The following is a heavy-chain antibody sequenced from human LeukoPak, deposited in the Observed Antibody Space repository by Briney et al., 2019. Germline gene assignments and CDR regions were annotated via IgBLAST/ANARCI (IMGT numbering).Heavy chain of an antibody. J-gene: IGHJ4*02. CDR3: ARVDSSAYSD. V-gene: IGHV3-13*04. D-gene: IGHD3-22*01. CDR2: IDTAADT. CDR1: GFTFSSSD. Sequence: GGPLRLSCAASGFTFSSSDMHWVRQATGKGLEWVSAIDTAADTYYAGSVKGRFTISRDNAKNSLYLQMNSLRAGDTAVYYCARVDSSAYSDWGQGTLVTVSS.